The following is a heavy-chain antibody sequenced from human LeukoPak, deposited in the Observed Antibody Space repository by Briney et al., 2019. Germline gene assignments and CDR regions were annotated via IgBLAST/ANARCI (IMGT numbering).Heavy chain of an antibody. CDR1: GFTVSSNS. V-gene: IGHV3-7*01. CDR3: AREWMKGTDY. D-gene: IGHD5-12*01. CDR2: IKQDGSEK. J-gene: IGHJ4*02. Sequence: GGSLRLSCTVSGFTVSSNSMSWVRQAPGKGLEWVANIKQDGSEKYYVDSVRGRFTISRDNAKNSLYLQMNSLRAEDTAVYYCAREWMKGTDYWGQGTLVTVSS.